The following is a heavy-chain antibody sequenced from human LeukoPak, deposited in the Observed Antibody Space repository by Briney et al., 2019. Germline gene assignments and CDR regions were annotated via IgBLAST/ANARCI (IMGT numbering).Heavy chain of an antibody. Sequence: PGGSLRLSCAASGFTFSTYPMTWVRQAPGKGLEWVSAINADGGNTYYADSVQGRFTISRDNSKNTLYLQISSLRAEDTAVYYCTKERASGTYSTYFFDYWGQGTLVTVSS. CDR2: INADGGNT. CDR1: GFTFSTYP. CDR3: TKERASGTYSTYFFDY. J-gene: IGHJ4*02. V-gene: IGHV3-23*01. D-gene: IGHD1-26*01.